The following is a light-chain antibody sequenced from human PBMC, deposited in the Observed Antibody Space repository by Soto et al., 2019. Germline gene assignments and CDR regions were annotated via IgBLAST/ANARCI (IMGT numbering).Light chain of an antibody. CDR3: QQYNNWPLT. CDR2: GAS. J-gene: IGKJ4*01. Sequence: EIVMTQSPATLSVSPGERATLSCRASQSVSINLAWYQQRPGQAPRLLIYGASTRATGIPARFSGSGSGTEFTLTISSLQSEDFAVYYCQQYNNWPLTFGGGTKVEI. CDR1: QSVSIN. V-gene: IGKV3-15*01.